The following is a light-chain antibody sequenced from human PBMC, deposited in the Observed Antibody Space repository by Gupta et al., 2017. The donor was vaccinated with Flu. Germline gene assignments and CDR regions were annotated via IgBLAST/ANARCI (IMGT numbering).Light chain of an antibody. Sequence: QSALTQPASVSGSPGQSITISCTGTSSDVGGYNYVSWYQQHPGKAPKLMIYEVSNRPSGVSNRFSGSKSGNTASLTNSGLQAQDEADYYCNSYTSSTTLLFGGGTKLTVL. J-gene: IGLJ2*01. V-gene: IGLV2-14*01. CDR2: EVS. CDR3: NSYTSSTTLL. CDR1: SSDVGGYNY.